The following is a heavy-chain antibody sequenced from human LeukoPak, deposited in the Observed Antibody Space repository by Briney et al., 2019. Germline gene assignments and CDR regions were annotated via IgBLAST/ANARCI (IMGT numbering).Heavy chain of an antibody. V-gene: IGHV4-4*07. CDR1: GGSISSYY. J-gene: IGHJ4*02. Sequence: PSETLSLTCTVSGGSISSYYWSWIRQHAGKGLEWIGRIYTSGSTNYNPSLKSRVTMSVDTSKNQFSLKLSSVTAADTAVYYCARGGDSSGYEYYFDYWGQGTLVTVSS. CDR2: IYTSGST. CDR3: ARGGDSSGYEYYFDY. D-gene: IGHD3-22*01.